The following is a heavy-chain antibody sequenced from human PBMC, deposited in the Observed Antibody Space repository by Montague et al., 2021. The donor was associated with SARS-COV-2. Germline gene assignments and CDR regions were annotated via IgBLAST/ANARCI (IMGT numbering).Heavy chain of an antibody. D-gene: IGHD3-16*02. CDR3: ARQSSYRDAFDV. CDR2: VYYSGNT. Sequence: SETLSLTCTVSTGSINNTNYYWGWVRQPPGKGLEWIGSVYYSGNTYFNPSLKSRVVLSVDTSKNQFSLKLTSVTAADTAVYYCARQSSYRDAFDVWGQGIRVTVSS. CDR1: TGSINNTNYY. V-gene: IGHV4-39*01. J-gene: IGHJ3*01.